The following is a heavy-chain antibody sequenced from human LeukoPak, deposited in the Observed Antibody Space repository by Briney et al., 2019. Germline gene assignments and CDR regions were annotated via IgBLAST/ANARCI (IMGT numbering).Heavy chain of an antibody. D-gene: IGHD5-24*01. CDR3: ARDLATPVDY. Sequence: GASVKVSCKGSGYTFAGYYIHWVRQAPGQGLEWMGWISPNSGGTNYAQKFQGRVTMTRDTSISTAYMELSRLRSDDTAVYYCARDLATPVDYWGQGTLVTVSS. V-gene: IGHV1-2*02. CDR1: GYTFAGYY. J-gene: IGHJ4*02. CDR2: ISPNSGGT.